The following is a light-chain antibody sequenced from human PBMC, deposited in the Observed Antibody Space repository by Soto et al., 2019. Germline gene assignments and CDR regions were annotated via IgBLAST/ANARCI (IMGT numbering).Light chain of an antibody. CDR2: KES. CDR3: QQYNSYSWK. Sequence: IHMTQSPSSLSASXGDRVTITCRASQGIRNDLGWYQQNPGKAPKLVIYKESSLESGVQSRFSGSGSGTQFTFTISSLQPDDFATYYCQQYNSYSWKFGQGTKWIS. J-gene: IGKJ1*01. V-gene: IGKV1-5*03. CDR1: QGIRND.